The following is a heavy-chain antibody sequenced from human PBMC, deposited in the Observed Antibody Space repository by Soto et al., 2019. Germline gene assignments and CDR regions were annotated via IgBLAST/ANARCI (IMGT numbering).Heavy chain of an antibody. V-gene: IGHV4-39*01. D-gene: IGHD3-3*01. CDR3: ARLNTPLISGVVIMPPPDY. CDR1: GGSISSSSYY. J-gene: IGHJ4*02. CDR2: IYYSGST. Sequence: SETLSLTCTVSGGSISSSSYYWGWIRQPPGKGLEWIGSIYYSGSTYYNPSLKSRVTISVDTSKNQFSLKLSSVTAADTAVYYCARLNTPLISGVVIMPPPDYWGQGTLVTVS.